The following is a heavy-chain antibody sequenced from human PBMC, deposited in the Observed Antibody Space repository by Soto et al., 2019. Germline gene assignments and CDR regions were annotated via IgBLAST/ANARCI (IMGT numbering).Heavy chain of an antibody. CDR3: ARVYYDILTGYFLFSENLPENWYFDL. CDR1: GGSISSGGYY. V-gene: IGHV4-31*01. D-gene: IGHD3-9*01. CDR2: IYYSGST. Sequence: QVQLQESGPGLVKPSQTLSLTCTVSGGSISSGGYYWSWIRQHPGKGLEWIGYIYYSGSTYYNPSIKSVVTTSVDTSKNQFSLKLSSVTAADTAVYYCARVYYDILTGYFLFSENLPENWYFDLWGRGTLVTVSS. J-gene: IGHJ2*01.